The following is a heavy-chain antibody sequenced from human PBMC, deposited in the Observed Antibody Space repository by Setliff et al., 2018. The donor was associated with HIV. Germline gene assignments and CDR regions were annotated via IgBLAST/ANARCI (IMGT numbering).Heavy chain of an antibody. CDR3: ARETRSSFAMDDASDI. CDR1: GGSISSSSYY. Sequence: PSETLSLTCTVSGGSISSSSYYWGWIRQPPGKGLEWIGSIYYSGSTYDNPSLKSRVTISVDTSKNQFSLKLSSVTAADTAVYYCARETRSSFAMDDASDIWGQGTMVTVSS. CDR2: IYYSGST. V-gene: IGHV4-39*07. D-gene: IGHD2-2*01. J-gene: IGHJ3*02.